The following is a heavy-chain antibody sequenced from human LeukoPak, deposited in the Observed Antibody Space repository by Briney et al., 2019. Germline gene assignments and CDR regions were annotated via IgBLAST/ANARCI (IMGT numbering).Heavy chain of an antibody. V-gene: IGHV3-21*01. CDR2: ITSSSSYI. D-gene: IGHD5-12*01. J-gene: IGHJ6*03. CDR3: ARVATYYYYYMDV. Sequence: GESLRLSCAASGFTFSTYNMNWVRQAPGKGLEWLSSITSSSSYIYYADSVKGRFTISRDNAKNSLYLQMNSLRAEDTAVYYCARVATYYYYYMDVWGKGTTVTISS. CDR1: GFTFSTYN.